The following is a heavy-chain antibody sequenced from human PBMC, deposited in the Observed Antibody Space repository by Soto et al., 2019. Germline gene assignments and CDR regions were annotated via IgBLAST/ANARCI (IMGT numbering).Heavy chain of an antibody. D-gene: IGHD2-2*01. V-gene: IGHV4-39*01. J-gene: IGHJ5*02. Sequence: SETLSLTCTVSGGSISSSSYYWGWIRQPPGKGLEWTGSIYYSGSTYYNPSLKSRVTISVDTSKNQFSLKLSSVTAADTAVYYCARHFFNYQLLNWSDPWGQGTLVTVSS. CDR3: ARHFFNYQLLNWSDP. CDR1: GGSISSSSYY. CDR2: IYYSGST.